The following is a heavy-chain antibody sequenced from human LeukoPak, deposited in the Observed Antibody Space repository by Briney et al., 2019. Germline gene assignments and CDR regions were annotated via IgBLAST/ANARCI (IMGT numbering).Heavy chain of an antibody. CDR1: GGSISSSSYY. D-gene: IGHD3-3*01. J-gene: IGHJ4*02. Sequence: KPSETLSLTCTVSGGSISSSSYYWSWIRQPPGKGLEWIGEINHSGSTNYNPSLKSRVTISVDTSKNQFSLKLSSVTAADTAVYYCARRRYYDFWSGPRASYFDYWGQGTLVTVSS. CDR2: INHSGST. CDR3: ARRRYYDFWSGPRASYFDY. V-gene: IGHV4-39*07.